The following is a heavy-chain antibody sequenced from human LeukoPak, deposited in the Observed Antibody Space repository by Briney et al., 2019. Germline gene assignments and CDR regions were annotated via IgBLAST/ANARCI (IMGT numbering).Heavy chain of an antibody. V-gene: IGHV1-69*05. CDR1: GGTFSSYA. Sequence: SVKVSCKASGGTFSSYAISWVRQAPGQGLEWMGRIIPIFGTANYAQKFQGRVTITTDESTSTAYMELSSLRSEDTAVYYCARCGKYSSLDDYWGQGTLVTVSS. D-gene: IGHD6-19*01. CDR3: ARCGKYSSLDDY. J-gene: IGHJ4*02. CDR2: IIPIFGTA.